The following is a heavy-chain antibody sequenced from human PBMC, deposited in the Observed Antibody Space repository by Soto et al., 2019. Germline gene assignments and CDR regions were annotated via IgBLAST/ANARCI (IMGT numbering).Heavy chain of an antibody. V-gene: IGHV1-3*01. D-gene: IGHD3-22*01. J-gene: IGHJ4*02. CDR2: INAGNGNA. CDR3: ARASNYYKSSGYYPDY. Sequence: ASVKVSCKASGYTFTSYAIHWVRQAPGQRLEWMGWINAGNGNAKYSQKFQGRDNINRDTSASTAYVELSSLSSDDTAFFYCARASNYYKSSGYYPDYWGQGTLVTSP. CDR1: GYTFTSYA.